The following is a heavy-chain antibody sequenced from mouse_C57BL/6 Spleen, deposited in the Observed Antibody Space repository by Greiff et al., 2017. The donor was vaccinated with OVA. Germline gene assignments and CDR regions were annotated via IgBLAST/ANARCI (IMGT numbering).Heavy chain of an antibody. Sequence: VQLKQPGAELVRPGSSVKLSCKASGYTFTSYWMDWVKQRPGQGLEWIGNIYPSDSETHYNQKFKDKATLTVDKSSSTAYMQLSSLTSEDSAVYYCASSRQLRFAYWGQGTLVTVSA. D-gene: IGHD3-2*02. V-gene: IGHV1-61*01. CDR3: ASSRQLRFAY. CDR2: IYPSDSET. J-gene: IGHJ3*01. CDR1: GYTFTSYW.